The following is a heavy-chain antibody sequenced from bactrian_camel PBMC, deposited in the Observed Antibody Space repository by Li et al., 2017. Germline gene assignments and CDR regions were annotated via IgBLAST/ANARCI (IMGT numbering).Heavy chain of an antibody. D-gene: IGHD2*01. V-gene: IGHV3S40*01. J-gene: IGHJ4*01. CDR1: AQAYDSNQ. Sequence: DVQLVESGGGSVQAGGSLRLACVGSAQAYDSNQMAWFRQAPGKEREGVAAIDTGGVKTYYLDSVKGRFTISQDNAKNTVYLQMNSLKPEDTAMYYCAADPGGGSWFLPFAERTYTYWGQGTQVTVS. CDR3: AADPGGGSWFLPFAERTYTY. CDR2: IDTGGVKT.